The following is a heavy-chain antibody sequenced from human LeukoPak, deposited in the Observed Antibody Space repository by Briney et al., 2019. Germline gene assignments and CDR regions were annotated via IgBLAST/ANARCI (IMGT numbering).Heavy chain of an antibody. V-gene: IGHV4-39*01. Sequence: SETLSLTCTVSGGSISSSSYYWGWVRQPPGKGLEWIGSIYYSGSTYYNPSLKSRVTIPVDTSKNQFSLKLSSVTAADTAVYYCARHLYYYGSGSYHYYYYYYYMDVWGKGTTVTVSS. CDR1: GGSISSSSYY. CDR3: ARHLYYYGSGSYHYYYYYYYMDV. J-gene: IGHJ6*03. CDR2: IYYSGST. D-gene: IGHD3-10*01.